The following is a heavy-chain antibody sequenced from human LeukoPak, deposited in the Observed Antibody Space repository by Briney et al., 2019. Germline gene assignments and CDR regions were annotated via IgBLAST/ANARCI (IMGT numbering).Heavy chain of an antibody. D-gene: IGHD2-2*01. V-gene: IGHV3-33*01. J-gene: IGHJ4*02. Sequence: PGRSLRLSCAASGFTFSSYGMHWVRQAPGKGLEWVAVIWYDGSNKYYADSVKGRFTISRDNAKNSLYLQMNSLRAEDTAVYYCAREPDIVVVPAAIPLDYWGQGTLVTVSS. CDR2: IWYDGSNK. CDR3: AREPDIVVVPAAIPLDY. CDR1: GFTFSSYG.